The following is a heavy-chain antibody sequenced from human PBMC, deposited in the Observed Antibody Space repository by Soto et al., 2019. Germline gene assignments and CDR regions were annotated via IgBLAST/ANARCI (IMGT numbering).Heavy chain of an antibody. Sequence: QVHLQQWGAGLLKPSETLSLTCAVYGGSFSGYYWSWIRQPPGKGLEWIGEINHSGSTNYNPSLKSRVTISVDTSKNQFSLKLSSVTAADTAVYFCANTYYYFWSGFFRGYYFDFWGQGTLVSVSS. D-gene: IGHD3-3*01. V-gene: IGHV4-34*01. CDR3: ANTYYYFWSGFFRGYYFDF. CDR2: INHSGST. CDR1: GGSFSGYY. J-gene: IGHJ4*02.